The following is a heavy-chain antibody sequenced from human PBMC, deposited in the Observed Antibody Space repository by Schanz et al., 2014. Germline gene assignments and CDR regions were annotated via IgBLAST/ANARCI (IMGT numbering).Heavy chain of an antibody. D-gene: IGHD3-10*01. J-gene: IGHJ6*02. CDR3: ARGHYGLDV. CDR1: GFTFSNFA. V-gene: IGHV3-30*04. CDR2: ISYDGSHK. Sequence: QVQLVESGGGVVQPGGSLRLSCAASGFTFSNFAIHWVRQAPGKGLEWVAVISYDGSHKDYADSVKGRFTISRDNAKGSVYLQMNSLRAEDTAVYYCARGHYGLDVWGPGTSVTVSS.